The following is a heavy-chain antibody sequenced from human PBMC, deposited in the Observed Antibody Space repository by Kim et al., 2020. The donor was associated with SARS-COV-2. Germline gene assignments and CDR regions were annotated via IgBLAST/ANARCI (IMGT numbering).Heavy chain of an antibody. J-gene: IGHJ4*02. CDR3: ANLRITMVRGVGY. D-gene: IGHD3-10*01. V-gene: IGHV3-23*01. Sequence: DGGRDRCTISRENPKTTLYLQMNSLRAEDTAVYYCANLRITMVRGVGYWGQGTLVTVSS.